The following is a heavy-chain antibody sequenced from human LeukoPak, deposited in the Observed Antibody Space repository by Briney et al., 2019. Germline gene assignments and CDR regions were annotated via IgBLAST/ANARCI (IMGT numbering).Heavy chain of an antibody. CDR1: GFTFSDYY. CDR2: ISSSGSTI. D-gene: IGHD3-22*01. J-gene: IGHJ6*02. Sequence: GGSLRLSCAASGFTFSDYYMSWIRQAPGKGLEWVSYISSSGSTIYYADSVKGRFTISRDNAKNSLYLQMNSLRAEDTAVYYCARDLPITTIVAQYSGGMDVWGQGTTVTVSS. V-gene: IGHV3-11*01. CDR3: ARDLPITTIVAQYSGGMDV.